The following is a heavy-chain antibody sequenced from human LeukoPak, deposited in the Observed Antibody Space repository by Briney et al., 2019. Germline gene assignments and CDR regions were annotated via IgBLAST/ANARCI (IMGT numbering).Heavy chain of an antibody. CDR3: ARESLSGAAPYYYYGMDV. V-gene: IGHV3-30-3*01. Sequence: GGSLRLSCAASGFTFSSYAMHWVRQAPGKGLAGVAVISYDGSNKYYADSVKGRFTISRDNSKNTLYLQMNSLRAEDTAVYYCARESLSGAAPYYYYGMDVWGQGTTVTVSS. D-gene: IGHD7-27*01. J-gene: IGHJ6*02. CDR1: GFTFSSYA. CDR2: ISYDGSNK.